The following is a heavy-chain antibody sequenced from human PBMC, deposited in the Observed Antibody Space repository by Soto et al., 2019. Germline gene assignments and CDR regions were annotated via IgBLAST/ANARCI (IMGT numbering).Heavy chain of an antibody. J-gene: IGHJ6*02. CDR2: ISYDESHK. Sequence: LRLSCAASGITFSSYGMHWVRQTPGKGLEWVAVISYDESHKYYADSVKGRFTISRDNSKNTLYLQMNSLRAEDTAVYYCAKVSYGMDVWGQGTTVTVSS. CDR1: GITFSSYG. CDR3: AKVSYGMDV. V-gene: IGHV3-30*18.